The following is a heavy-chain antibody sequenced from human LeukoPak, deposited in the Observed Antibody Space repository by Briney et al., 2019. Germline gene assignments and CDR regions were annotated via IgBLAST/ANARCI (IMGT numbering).Heavy chain of an antibody. V-gene: IGHV3-11*01. CDR3: AKETLGVTAFDI. J-gene: IGHJ3*02. D-gene: IGHD3-16*01. CDR1: GFTFSDYY. Sequence: GGSLRLSCAASGFTFSDYYMSWIRQAPGKGLEWVSYISNSGTIISYAGSVKGRFTISRDNTKNSLYLQMNSLRADDTAVYSCAKETLGVTAFDIWGQGTMVTVSS. CDR2: ISNSGTII.